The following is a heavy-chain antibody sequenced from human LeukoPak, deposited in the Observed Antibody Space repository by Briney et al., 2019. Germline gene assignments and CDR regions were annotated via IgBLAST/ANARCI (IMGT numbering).Heavy chain of an antibody. CDR3: AREGGSYHNFDY. V-gene: IGHV1-2*02. CDR1: GYTFTGYY. CDR2: INPNSGGT. J-gene: IGHJ4*02. D-gene: IGHD1-26*01. Sequence: GASVKVSCKAAGYTFTGYYMHWVRQAPGQGREGRGGINPNSGGTNYAQKFQGRVTITTDTSISTAYMELSRLRSDDTAVYYCAREGGSYHNFDYWGQGTLVTVSS.